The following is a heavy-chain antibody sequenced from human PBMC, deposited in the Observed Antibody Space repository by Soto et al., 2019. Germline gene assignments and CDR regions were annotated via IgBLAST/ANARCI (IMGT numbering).Heavy chain of an antibody. D-gene: IGHD5-18*01. CDR2: IIPIFGTA. J-gene: IGHJ5*02. CDR3: ARSRYSYGSNQIFNWFDP. V-gene: IGHV1-69*13. CDR1: GGTFSSYA. Sequence: SVKVSCKASGGTFSSYAISWVRQAPGQGLEWMGGIIPIFGTANYAQKFQGRVTITADESTSTAYMELSSLRSEDTAVYYCARSRYSYGSNQIFNWFDPWGQGTLVTVSS.